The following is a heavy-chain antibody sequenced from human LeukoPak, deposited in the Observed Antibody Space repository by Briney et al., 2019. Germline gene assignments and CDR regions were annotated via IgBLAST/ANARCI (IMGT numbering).Heavy chain of an antibody. V-gene: IGHV4-59*08. CDR3: ATTQYSSSWYSD. CDR2: IYYSGST. J-gene: IGHJ4*02. Sequence: NASETLSLTCTVSGGSISSYYWSWIRQPPGKGLEWIGYIYYSGSTNYNPSLKSRVTISVDTSKNQFSLKLSSVTAADTAAYYCATTQYSSSWYSDWGQGTLVTVSS. D-gene: IGHD6-13*01. CDR1: GGSISSYY.